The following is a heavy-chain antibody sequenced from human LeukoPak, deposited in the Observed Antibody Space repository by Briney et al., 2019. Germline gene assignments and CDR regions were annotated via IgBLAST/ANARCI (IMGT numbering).Heavy chain of an antibody. CDR2: INWNGGST. CDR1: GFTFDDYG. J-gene: IGHJ4*02. Sequence: GGSLRLSCAASGFTFDDYGMSWVRQAPGKGLEWVSGINWNGGSTGYADSVKGRFTISRDNAKNSLYLQMNSLRAEDTALYYCARGMINGRWLQPIDYWGQGTLVTVSS. CDR3: ARGMINGRWLQPIDY. V-gene: IGHV3-20*04. D-gene: IGHD5-24*01.